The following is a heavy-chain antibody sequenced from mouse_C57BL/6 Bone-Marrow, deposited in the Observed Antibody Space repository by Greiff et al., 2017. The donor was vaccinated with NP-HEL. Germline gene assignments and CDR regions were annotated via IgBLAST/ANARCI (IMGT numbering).Heavy chain of an antibody. D-gene: IGHD2-5*01. CDR1: GYTFTSYW. J-gene: IGHJ2*01. CDR2: INPSSGYP. Sequence: QVQLQQSGAELAKPGASVKLSCKASGYTFTSYWMHWVKQRPGQGLEWIGYINPSSGYPKYNQKFKDKATLTPDHSSSTVSIQLSSLTYAASAVFYCARDHYSNILPREYWGQGTTLTVTS. CDR3: ARDHYSNILPREY. V-gene: IGHV1-7*01.